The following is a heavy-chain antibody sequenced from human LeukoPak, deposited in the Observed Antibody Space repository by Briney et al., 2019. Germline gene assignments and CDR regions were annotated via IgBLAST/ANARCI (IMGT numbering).Heavy chain of an antibody. D-gene: IGHD6-13*01. CDR3: ARVPFIAARSGSYYYMDV. V-gene: IGHV4-4*07. J-gene: IGHJ6*03. CDR2: IYTSGST. Sequence: PSETLSLSCTVSGGSISSYYWSWIRQPAGKGLEWIGRIYTSGSTNYNPSLKSRVTMSVDTSKNQFSLKLSSVTAADTAVYYCARVPFIAARSGSYYYMDVWGKGTTVTVSS. CDR1: GGSISSYY.